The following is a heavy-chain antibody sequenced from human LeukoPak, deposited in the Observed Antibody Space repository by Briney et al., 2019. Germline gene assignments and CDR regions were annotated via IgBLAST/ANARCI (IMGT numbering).Heavy chain of an antibody. CDR3: ASQGIESSSGWYIDY. CDR2: IYSGGST. Sequence: GGSLRLSCAASGFTFSSYSMSWVRQAPGKGLEWFSVIYSGGSTYYADSVKGRFTISRDNSKNTLYLQMNSLRAEDTAVYYCASQGIESSSGWYIDYWGQGTLVTVSS. J-gene: IGHJ4*02. CDR1: GFTFSSYS. V-gene: IGHV3-53*01. D-gene: IGHD6-19*01.